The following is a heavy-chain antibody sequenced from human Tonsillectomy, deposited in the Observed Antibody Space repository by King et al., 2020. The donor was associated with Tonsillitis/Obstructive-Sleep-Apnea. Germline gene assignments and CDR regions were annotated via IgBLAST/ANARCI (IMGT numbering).Heavy chain of an antibody. Sequence: QLQESGQGLVKPSETLSLTCTVSGGSISSSSYYWGWIRQPPGKGLEWIGSIYYSGSTYYNPSHKSRVTISVDTSKNQFSLKLSSVTAADTAVYYCARRYYDSSGWVQGGGFDYWGQGTLVTVSS. CDR3: ARRYYDSSGWVQGGGFDY. D-gene: IGHD3-22*01. J-gene: IGHJ4*02. V-gene: IGHV4-39*01. CDR1: GGSISSSSYY. CDR2: IYYSGST.